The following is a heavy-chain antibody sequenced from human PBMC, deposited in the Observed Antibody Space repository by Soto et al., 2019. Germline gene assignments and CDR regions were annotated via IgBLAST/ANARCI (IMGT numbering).Heavy chain of an antibody. CDR3: ARGGTAKEVDAFDI. CDR1: GYTFTSYA. CDR2: INAGNGNT. J-gene: IGHJ3*02. D-gene: IGHD1-1*01. V-gene: IGHV1-3*01. Sequence: ASVKVSCKASGYTFTSYAMHWVRQAPGQRLEWMGWINAGNGNTKYSQKFQGRVTITRDTSASTAYMELSSLRSEDTAVYYCARGGTAKEVDAFDIWGQGTMVTVSS.